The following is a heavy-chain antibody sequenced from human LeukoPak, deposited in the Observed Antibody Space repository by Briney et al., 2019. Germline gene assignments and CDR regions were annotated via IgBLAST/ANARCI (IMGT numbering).Heavy chain of an antibody. CDR1: GFTLSSYD. J-gene: IGHJ3*02. CDR2: ISGSGGST. D-gene: IGHD3-22*01. Sequence: GGSLTLSCTACGFTLSSYDKIWVRRAPGKALEWVSHISGSGGSTFYAVCEKGRLTIYRDNYKNTLYLQMNSMRAEDTAVYYCAKELSSGYYDAFDIWGQGTMVTGSS. V-gene: IGHV3-23*01. CDR3: AKELSSGYYDAFDI.